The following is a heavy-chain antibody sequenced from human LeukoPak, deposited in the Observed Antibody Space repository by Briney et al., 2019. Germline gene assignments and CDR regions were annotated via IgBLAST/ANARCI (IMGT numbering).Heavy chain of an antibody. J-gene: IGHJ6*02. V-gene: IGHV1-69*13. D-gene: IGHD3-10*01. CDR2: IIPIFGTA. CDR1: VCTFSIYA. CDR3: ARVVRGMGNYYGMDV. Sequence: SVKVSCKASVCTFSIYAISWVRQAPGQGLEWMGGIIPIFGTANYAQKFQGRVTITADESTSTAYMELSSLRSEDTAVYYCARVVRGMGNYYGMDVWGQGTTVTVSS.